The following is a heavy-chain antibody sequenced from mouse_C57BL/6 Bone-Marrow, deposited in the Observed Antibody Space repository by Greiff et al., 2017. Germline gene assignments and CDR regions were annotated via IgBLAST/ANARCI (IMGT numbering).Heavy chain of an antibody. CDR3: ARAEMYYYAY. CDR2: IYPRSGNT. Sequence: QVQLKESGAELARPGASVKLSCKASGYTFTSYGISWVKQRTGPGLEWIGEIYPRSGNTYYNEKFKGKATLTADKSSSTAYMELRSLTSEDSAVYFCARAEMYYYAYWGQGTTLTGSS. J-gene: IGHJ2*01. V-gene: IGHV1-81*01. D-gene: IGHD1-1*01. CDR1: GYTFTSYG.